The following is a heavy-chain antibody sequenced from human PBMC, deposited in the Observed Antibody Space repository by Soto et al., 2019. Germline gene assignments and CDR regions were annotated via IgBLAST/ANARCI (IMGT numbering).Heavy chain of an antibody. Sequence: PSETLSLTCTVSGGSISSSSYYWGWIRQPPGKGLEWIGSIYYSGSTYYNPSLKSRVTISVDTSKNQFSLKLSSVTAADTAVYYCARAWVLGYCSGGSCYAPGRWFDPWGQGTLVTVSS. J-gene: IGHJ5*02. CDR3: ARAWVLGYCSGGSCYAPGRWFDP. V-gene: IGHV4-39*01. CDR2: IYYSGST. D-gene: IGHD2-15*01. CDR1: GGSISSSSYY.